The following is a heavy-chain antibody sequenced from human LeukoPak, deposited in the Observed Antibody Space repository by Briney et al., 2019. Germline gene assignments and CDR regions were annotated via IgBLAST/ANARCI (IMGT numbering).Heavy chain of an antibody. J-gene: IGHJ4*02. Sequence: ASVKVSCKASGRTFTRYYMHWMRQAPGQGLEWMGWISAYNGNTNYAQKFQGRVTMTTDTSTSTAYMELRSLRSDDTAVYYCARDLASRVFDYWGQGTLVTVSS. V-gene: IGHV1-18*04. CDR1: GRTFTRYY. CDR3: ARDLASRVFDY. CDR2: ISAYNGNT.